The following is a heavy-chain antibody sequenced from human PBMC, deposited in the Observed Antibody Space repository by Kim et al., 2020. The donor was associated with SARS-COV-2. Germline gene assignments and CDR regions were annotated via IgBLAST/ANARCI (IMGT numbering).Heavy chain of an antibody. D-gene: IGHD6-13*01. CDR1: GGSISSSSYY. CDR3: ARIAGSSWPEYYYYYGMDV. J-gene: IGHJ6*02. CDR2: IYYSGST. V-gene: IGHV4-39*01. Sequence: SETLSLTCTVSGGSISSSSYYWGWIRQPPGKGLEWIGSIYYSGSTYYNPSLKSRVTISVDTSKNQFSLKLSSVTAADTAVYYCARIAGSSWPEYYYYYGMDVWGQGTTVTVSS.